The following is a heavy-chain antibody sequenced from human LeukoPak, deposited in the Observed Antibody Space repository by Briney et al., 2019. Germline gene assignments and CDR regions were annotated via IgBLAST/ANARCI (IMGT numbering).Heavy chain of an antibody. J-gene: IGHJ3*02. Sequence: PGGSLRLSCAASGFTFSTYWMHWVRQAPGKGLVWVSRIKSDGSATTYADFVKGRFTVSRDNAKNSLYLQMNSLRAEDTAVYYCARHGSYGAFDIWGQGTMVTVSS. V-gene: IGHV3-74*03. D-gene: IGHD1-26*01. CDR1: GFTFSTYW. CDR2: IKSDGSAT. CDR3: ARHGSYGAFDI.